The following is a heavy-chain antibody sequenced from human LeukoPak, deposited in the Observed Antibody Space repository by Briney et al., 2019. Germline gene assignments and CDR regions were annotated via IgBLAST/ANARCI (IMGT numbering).Heavy chain of an antibody. V-gene: IGHV4-59*08. CDR3: ARQPTTVTTFAFDI. CDR1: GDTISTNY. Sequence: SATLSLTCTVSGDTISTNYWSWIRQTPGKGLEWIGYIYYSGSTNYNPSLRSRVTISIDTSKNQFSLRLTSVTAADTAVYYCARQPTTVTTFAFDIWGQGTMVTVSS. D-gene: IGHD4-17*01. CDR2: IYYSGST. J-gene: IGHJ3*02.